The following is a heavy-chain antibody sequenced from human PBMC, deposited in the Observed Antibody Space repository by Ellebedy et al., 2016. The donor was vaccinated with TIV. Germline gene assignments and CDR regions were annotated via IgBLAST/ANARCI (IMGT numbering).Heavy chain of an antibody. CDR2: FPDRGGNT. J-gene: IGHJ6*03. D-gene: IGHD2/OR15-2a*01. CDR1: RFTLSNYA. CDR3: AKSASIIENFYYMDV. V-gene: IGHV3-23*01. Sequence: GESLKISCAASRFTLSNYAMSWVRQAPGKGLEWVSGFPDRGGNTSYADTVKGRFTISRDNSKNSLSLQMNSLRAEDTALYYCAKSASIIENFYYMDVWGKGTTVTVSS.